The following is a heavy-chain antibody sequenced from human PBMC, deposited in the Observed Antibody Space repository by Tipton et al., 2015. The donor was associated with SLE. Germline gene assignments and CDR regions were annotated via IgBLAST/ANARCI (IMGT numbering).Heavy chain of an antibody. Sequence: SLRLSCAASGFTFSNYATHWVRQGPGKGLEWVALILYDGSDNYTDSVKGRFTISRDNSKNAVYLQINSLRSEDSAVYYCASGLCSGIGCAPIDYWGQGTLVTVSS. CDR3: ASGLCSGIGCAPIDY. V-gene: IGHV3-30*04. CDR2: ILYDGSD. J-gene: IGHJ4*02. D-gene: IGHD2-2*01. CDR1: GFTFSNYA.